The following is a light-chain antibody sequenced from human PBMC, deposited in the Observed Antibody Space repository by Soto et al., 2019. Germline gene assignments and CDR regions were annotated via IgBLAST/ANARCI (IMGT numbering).Light chain of an antibody. Sequence: QSVLTQPASVSGSPGQSITISCTGTSSDVGAYNYVSWFQQHPGKAPKLLIYEVTNRPSGVSYCFSGSKSGSTASLTISGLQAEDEADYYCSSYTRSRTYVFGTGTKLTVL. CDR2: EVT. CDR3: SSYTRSRTYV. CDR1: SSDVGAYNY. V-gene: IGLV2-14*01. J-gene: IGLJ1*01.